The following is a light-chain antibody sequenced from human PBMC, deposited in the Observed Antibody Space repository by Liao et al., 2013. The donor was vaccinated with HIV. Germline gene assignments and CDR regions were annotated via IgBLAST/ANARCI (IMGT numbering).Light chain of an antibody. CDR2: QVH. CDR3: QAWDRDTVI. J-gene: IGLJ2*01. CDR1: KLGDKY. Sequence: SYELTQPPSVSVSPGQTASITCSGDKLGDKYASWYQQKPGQSPVLVIYQVHKRPSGVPERFSGSSSGNTATLTISGTQAIDEADFYCQAWDRDTVIFGGGTKLTVL. V-gene: IGLV3-1*01.